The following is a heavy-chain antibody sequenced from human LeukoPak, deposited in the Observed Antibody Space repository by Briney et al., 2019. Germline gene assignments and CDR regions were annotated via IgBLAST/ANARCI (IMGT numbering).Heavy chain of an antibody. CDR1: GGSTDSNS. CDR3: ARRSSSWKNWFDP. J-gene: IGHJ5*02. CDR2: IYYSGTT. D-gene: IGHD6-13*01. V-gene: IGHV4-59*01. Sequence: SETLSLTCTVSGGSTDSNSWTWIRQPPGKGLEWIGYIYYSGTTNYNPSLKSRVTMSVDMSKNQFSLKLSSVTAADTAVYYCARRSSSWKNWFDPWGQGTLVTVSS.